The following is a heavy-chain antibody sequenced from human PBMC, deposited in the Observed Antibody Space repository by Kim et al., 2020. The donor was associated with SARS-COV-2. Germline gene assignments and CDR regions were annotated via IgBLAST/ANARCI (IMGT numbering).Heavy chain of an antibody. Sequence: GGSLRLSCAASGFTFSSYSMNWVRQAPGKGLEWVSYISSSSSTIYYADSVKGRFTISRDNAKNSLYLQMNSLRDEDTAVYYCAREPPGHIRGLWGEYSSTPGVDYWGQGTLVTVSS. D-gene: IGHD6-6*01. CDR1: GFTFSSYS. J-gene: IGHJ4*02. CDR3: AREPPGHIRGLWGEYSSTPGVDY. V-gene: IGHV3-48*02. CDR2: ISSSSSTI.